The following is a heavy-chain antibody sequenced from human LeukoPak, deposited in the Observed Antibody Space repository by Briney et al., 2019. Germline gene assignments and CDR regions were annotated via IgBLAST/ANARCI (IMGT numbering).Heavy chain of an antibody. CDR3: AKDLEDTAMAYPDY. CDR1: GFTFSSYA. Sequence: PGGSLRLSCAASGFTFSSYAMRWVRQAPGKGLEWVSAISGSGGSTYYADSVKGRFTISRDDSKNTLYLQMNSLRAEDTAVYYCAKDLEDTAMAYPDYWGQGTLVTVSS. D-gene: IGHD5-18*01. CDR2: ISGSGGST. J-gene: IGHJ4*02. V-gene: IGHV3-23*01.